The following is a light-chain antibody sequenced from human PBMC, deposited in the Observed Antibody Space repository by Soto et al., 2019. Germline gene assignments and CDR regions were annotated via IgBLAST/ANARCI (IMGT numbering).Light chain of an antibody. Sequence: DIQMTQSPSSVSASVGDSVTITCRASQGVSDWVAWYQQKPGEAPKLLIYGSSSLLSGVPSRFSGTRSGTDFTLTISSLQPEDFATYYCQQLNSYPRTFGGGTKVDIK. CDR1: QGVSDW. CDR3: QQLNSYPRT. V-gene: IGKV1-12*01. J-gene: IGKJ4*01. CDR2: GSS.